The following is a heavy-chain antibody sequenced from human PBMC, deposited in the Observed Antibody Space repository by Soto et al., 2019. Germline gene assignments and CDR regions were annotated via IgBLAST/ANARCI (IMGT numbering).Heavy chain of an antibody. Sequence: GGSLRLSCVASGFSFSSYAMNWVRQAPGKGLEWVSTISGSFCSTYYADPVQGRFTVSRDNSKNTLYLQMNSLRAEDTAVYYCASRSATLLSLTYWGPGTPVTVSS. V-gene: IGHV3-23*01. CDR1: GFSFSSYA. CDR2: ISGSFCST. D-gene: IGHD2-8*01. CDR3: ASRSATLLSLTY. J-gene: IGHJ4*02.